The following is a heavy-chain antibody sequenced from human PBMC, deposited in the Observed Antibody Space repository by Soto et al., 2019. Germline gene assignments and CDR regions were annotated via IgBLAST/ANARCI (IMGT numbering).Heavy chain of an antibody. CDR3: ARDLASTTIPNY. V-gene: IGHV3-7*04. CDR1: GFTFSNYW. CDR2: IKQDGSEK. D-gene: IGHD4-17*01. Sequence: EVQLVESGGGLVQPGGSLRLSCAASGFTFSNYWMSWVRQAPGKGLEWVANIKQDGSEKYYVDSVKGPFTISRDNAKNSLYLQMNCLRAEDTAVYYRARDLASTTIPNYWGQGTLVTVSS. J-gene: IGHJ4*02.